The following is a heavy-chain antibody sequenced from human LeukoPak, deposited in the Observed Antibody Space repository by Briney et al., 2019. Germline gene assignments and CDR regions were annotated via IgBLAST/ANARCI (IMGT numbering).Heavy chain of an antibody. D-gene: IGHD6-19*01. Sequence: ASVKVSCKVSGYTLTELSMHWVRQAPGKGPEWMGGFDPEDGETIYAQKFQGRVTMTEDTSTDTAYMELSSLRSEDTAVYYCATGGYSSGWDNFDYWGQGTLVTVSS. CDR3: ATGGYSSGWDNFDY. V-gene: IGHV1-24*01. CDR2: FDPEDGET. CDR1: GYTLTELS. J-gene: IGHJ4*02.